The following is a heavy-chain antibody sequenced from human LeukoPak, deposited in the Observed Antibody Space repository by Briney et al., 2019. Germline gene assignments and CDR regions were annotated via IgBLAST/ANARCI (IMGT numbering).Heavy chain of an antibody. J-gene: IGHJ6*02. D-gene: IGHD2-2*01. V-gene: IGHV1-69*13. Sequence: SVTVSCTASGYTFTSYGISWVRQAPGQGLEWMGWIIPIFGTANYAQKFQGRVTITADESTSTAYMELSSLRSEDTAVYYCARVPVWDIVVVPAATHYGMDVWGQGTTVTVSS. CDR3: ARVPVWDIVVVPAATHYGMDV. CDR1: GYTFTSYG. CDR2: IIPIFGTA.